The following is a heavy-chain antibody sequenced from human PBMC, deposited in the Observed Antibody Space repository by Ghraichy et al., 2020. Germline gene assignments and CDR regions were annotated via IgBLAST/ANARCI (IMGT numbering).Heavy chain of an antibody. CDR3: ARLGGIVVVPAAPNYYYGMDV. V-gene: IGHV5-51*01. Sequence: GESLNISCKGSGYSFTSYWIGWVRQMPGKGLEWMGIIYPGDSDTRYSPSFQGQVTISADKSISTAYLQWSSLKASDTAMYYCARLGGIVVVPAAPNYYYGMDVWGQGTTVTVSS. CDR2: IYPGDSDT. J-gene: IGHJ6*02. D-gene: IGHD2-2*01. CDR1: GYSFTSYW.